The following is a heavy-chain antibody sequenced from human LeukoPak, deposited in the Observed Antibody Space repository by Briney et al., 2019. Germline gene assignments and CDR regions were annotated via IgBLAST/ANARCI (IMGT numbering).Heavy chain of an antibody. J-gene: IGHJ4*02. CDR2: IYSGGST. V-gene: IGHV3-66*01. CDR1: GLIFSSYV. CDR3: ARDLLEYSSSGYFDY. Sequence: GGSLRLSCSASGLIFSSYVMSRVRQAPGKVLEWVSVIYSGGSTYYADSVKGRFTISRDNSKNTLYLQMNSLRAEDTAVYYCARDLLEYSSSGYFDYWGQGTLVTVSS. D-gene: IGHD6-6*01.